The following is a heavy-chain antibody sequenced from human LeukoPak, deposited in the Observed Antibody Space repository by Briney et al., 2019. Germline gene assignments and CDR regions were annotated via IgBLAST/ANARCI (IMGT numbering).Heavy chain of an antibody. D-gene: IGHD5-18*01. CDR3: AKGGYSYGYFDY. Sequence: GGSLRLSCAASGFTFSNYAMSWGRQAPGKGLEWVSVTSSGGNTYFADSVKGRFTISRDNSENTLYLQMNGLRAEDSAVYYCAKGGYSYGYFDYWGQGILVTVSS. V-gene: IGHV3-23*01. CDR1: GFTFSNYA. CDR2: TSSGGNT. J-gene: IGHJ4*02.